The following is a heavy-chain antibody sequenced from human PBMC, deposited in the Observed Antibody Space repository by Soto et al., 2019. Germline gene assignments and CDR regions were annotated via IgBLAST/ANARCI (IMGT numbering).Heavy chain of an antibody. CDR2: ISYDGSNK. Sequence: QVQLVESGGGVVQPGRSLRLSCAASGFTFSSYAMHWVRQAPGKGLEWVAVISYDGSNKYYADSVKGRFTISRYNSKNTLYLQMNSLRAEDTAVYYCARVKTHTEGSGGKESIAARPKYYFDYWGQGTLVTVSS. CDR1: GFTFSSYA. CDR3: ARVKTHTEGSGGKESIAARPKYYFDY. V-gene: IGHV3-30-3*01. D-gene: IGHD6-6*01. J-gene: IGHJ4*02.